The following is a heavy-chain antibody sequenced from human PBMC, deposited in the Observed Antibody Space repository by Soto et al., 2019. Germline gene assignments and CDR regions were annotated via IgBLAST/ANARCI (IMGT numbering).Heavy chain of an antibody. CDR2: ISYDGSNK. Sequence: GGSLRLSCAPSGFTSSSYGMQWVRQAPGKGLEWVAVISYDGSNKYYADSVKGRFTISRDNAKGSVYLQMSGLRAEDTAVYYCARLGLFDYWGRGILVTVSS. V-gene: IGHV3-30*03. D-gene: IGHD2-21*02. CDR1: GFTSSSYG. CDR3: ARLGLFDY. J-gene: IGHJ4*02.